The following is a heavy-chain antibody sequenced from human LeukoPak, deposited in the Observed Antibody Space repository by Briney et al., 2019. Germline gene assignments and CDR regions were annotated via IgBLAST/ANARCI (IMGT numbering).Heavy chain of an antibody. J-gene: IGHJ6*02. V-gene: IGHV7-4-1*02. CDR1: GYTFTSYA. Sequence: ASVKVSCKASGYTFTSYAMNWVRQAPGQGLEWMGWINTNTGNPTYAQGFTGRFVFSLDTSVSTAYLLISSLKAEDTAVYYCASPVVVPAAIGGYYYYYGMDVWGQGTTVTVSS. D-gene: IGHD2-2*02. CDR2: INTNTGNP. CDR3: ASPVVVPAAIGGYYYYYGMDV.